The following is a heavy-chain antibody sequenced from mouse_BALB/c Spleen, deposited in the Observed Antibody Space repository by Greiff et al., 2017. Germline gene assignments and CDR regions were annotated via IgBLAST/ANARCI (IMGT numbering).Heavy chain of an antibody. V-gene: IGHV5-12-1*01. Sequence: DVKLVESGGGLVKPGGSLKLSCAASGFAFSSYDMSWVRQTPEKRLEWVAYISSGGGSTYYPDTVKGRFTISRDNAKNTLYLQMSSLKSEDTAMYYCARHGTRYAMDYWGQGTSVTVAS. CDR2: ISSGGGST. J-gene: IGHJ4*01. CDR3: ARHGTRYAMDY. D-gene: IGHD4-1*01. CDR1: GFAFSSYD.